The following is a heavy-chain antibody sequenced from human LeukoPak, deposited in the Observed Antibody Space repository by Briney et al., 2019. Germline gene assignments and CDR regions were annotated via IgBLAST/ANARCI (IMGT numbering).Heavy chain of an antibody. V-gene: IGHV1-69*05. J-gene: IGHJ2*01. CDR1: GGTFSSYA. CDR2: IIPIFGTA. CDR3: ARDAYYYDSSGLKSRVPHWYFDL. Sequence: SVKVSCKASGGTFSSYAISWVRQAPGQGLEWMGGIIPIFGTANYAQKLQGRVTMTTDTSTSTAYMELRSLRSDDTAVYYCARDAYYYDSSGLKSRVPHWYFDLWGRGTLVTVSS. D-gene: IGHD3-22*01.